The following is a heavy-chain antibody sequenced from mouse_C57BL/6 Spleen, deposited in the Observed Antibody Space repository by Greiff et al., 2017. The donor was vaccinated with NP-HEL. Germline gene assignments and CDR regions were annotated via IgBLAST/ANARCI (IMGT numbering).Heavy chain of an antibody. V-gene: IGHV1-52*01. CDR3: ARLTTVVAPYFDY. CDR1: GYTFTSYW. J-gene: IGHJ2*01. Sequence: QVQLQQPGAELVRPGSSVKLSFKASGYTFTSYWMHWVKQRPIQGLEWIGNIDPSDSETHYNQKFKDKATLTVDKSSSTAYMQLSSLTSEDSAVYYCARLTTVVAPYFDYWGQGTTLTVSS. CDR2: IDPSDSET. D-gene: IGHD1-1*01.